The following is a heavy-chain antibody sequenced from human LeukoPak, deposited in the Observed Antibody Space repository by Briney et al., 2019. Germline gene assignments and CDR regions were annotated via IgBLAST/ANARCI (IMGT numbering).Heavy chain of an antibody. CDR1: GFTFSSYS. CDR3: ASSGSYRFDY. J-gene: IGHJ4*02. D-gene: IGHD1-26*01. CDR2: ITSGSSTM. Sequence: GGSLRLSCAASGFTFSSYSMNWVRQAPGKALEWVSYITSGSSTMYYADSVKGRFTISGDNAKNSLYLQMNSLRDEDTAMYYCASSGSYRFDYWGQGTLVTVSS. V-gene: IGHV3-48*02.